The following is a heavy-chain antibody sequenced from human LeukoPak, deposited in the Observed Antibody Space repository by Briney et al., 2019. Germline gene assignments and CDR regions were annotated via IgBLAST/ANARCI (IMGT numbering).Heavy chain of an antibody. CDR1: GGSISSYY. D-gene: IGHD5-18*01. CDR2: IYYSGST. V-gene: IGHV4-59*01. CDR3: AGAPRGYSYGNYYYGMDV. Sequence: SETLSLTCTVPGGSISSYYWSWIRQPPGKGLEWIGYIYYSGSTNYNPSLKSRVTISVDTSKNQFSLKLSSVTAADTAVYYCAGAPRGYSYGNYYYGMDVWGQGTTVTVSS. J-gene: IGHJ6*02.